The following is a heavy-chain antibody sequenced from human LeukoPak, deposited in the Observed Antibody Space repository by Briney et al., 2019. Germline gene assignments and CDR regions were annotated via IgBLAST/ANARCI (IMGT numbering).Heavy chain of an antibody. CDR2: INPNSGGT. CDR3: ARDARIAAALDY. D-gene: IGHD6-13*01. J-gene: IGHJ4*02. V-gene: IGHV1-2*04. CDR1: GYTFTGYY. Sequence: ASVKVSCKASGYTFTGYYMHWVRQAPGQGLEWMGWINPNSGGTNYAQKFQGWVTITRDTSISTAYMELSRLRSDDTAVYYCARDARIAAALDYWGQGTLVTVSS.